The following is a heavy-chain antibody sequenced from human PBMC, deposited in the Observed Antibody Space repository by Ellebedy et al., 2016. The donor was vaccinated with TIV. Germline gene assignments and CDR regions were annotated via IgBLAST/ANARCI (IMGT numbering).Heavy chain of an antibody. CDR2: ISSSSSYI. Sequence: GESLKISXSASGFTFSSYSMNWVRQAPGKGLEWVSSISSSSSYIYYADSVKGRFTISRDNAKNSLYLQMNSLRAEDTAVYYCARDRRFGESFDYWGQGTLVTVSS. J-gene: IGHJ4*02. CDR3: ARDRRFGESFDY. CDR1: GFTFSSYS. D-gene: IGHD3-10*01. V-gene: IGHV3-21*01.